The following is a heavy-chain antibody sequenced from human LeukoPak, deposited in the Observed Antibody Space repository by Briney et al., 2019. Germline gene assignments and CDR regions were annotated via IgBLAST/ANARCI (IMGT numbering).Heavy chain of an antibody. D-gene: IGHD3-22*01. CDR3: ARDRPRSYYYDSSGGSDAFDI. CDR1: GGTFSSYA. Sequence: SVKVSCKASGGTFSSYAISWVRQAPGQGLEWMGRIIPILGIANYAQKFQGRVTITADKSTGTAYMELSSLRSEDTAVYYCARDRPRSYYYDSSGGSDAFDIWGQGTMVTVSS. V-gene: IGHV1-69*04. J-gene: IGHJ3*02. CDR2: IIPILGIA.